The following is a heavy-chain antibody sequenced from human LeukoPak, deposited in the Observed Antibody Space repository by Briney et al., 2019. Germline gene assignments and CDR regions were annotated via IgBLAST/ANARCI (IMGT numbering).Heavy chain of an antibody. Sequence: PGGSLRLSCAASGFTVSSNYMSWVRQAPGKGLEWVSVIYSGGNTYYADSVKGRFTISRDNSKNTLYLQMNSLRAEDTAVYYCARDFPPSRYDSSGYHGDYWGQGTLVTVSS. D-gene: IGHD3-22*01. CDR3: ARDFPPSRYDSSGYHGDY. CDR2: IYSGGNT. CDR1: GFTVSSNY. J-gene: IGHJ4*02. V-gene: IGHV3-66*01.